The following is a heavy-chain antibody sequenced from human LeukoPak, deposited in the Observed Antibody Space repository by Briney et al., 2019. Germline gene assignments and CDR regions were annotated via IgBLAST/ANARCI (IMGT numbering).Heavy chain of an antibody. V-gene: IGHV4-39*07. Sequence: PSETLSLTCTVSGGSISSSSYYWGWIRQPPGKGLEWIGSIYYSGSTYYNPSLKSRVTISVDTSKKQFSLKLSSVTAAGTAVYYCARDGPPKAYYYYGMDVWGQGTTVTVSS. CDR1: GGSISSSSYY. CDR2: IYYSGST. J-gene: IGHJ6*02. CDR3: ARDGPPKAYYYYGMDV.